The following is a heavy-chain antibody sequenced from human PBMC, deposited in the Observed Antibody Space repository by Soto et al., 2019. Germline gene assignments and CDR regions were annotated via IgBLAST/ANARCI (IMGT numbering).Heavy chain of an antibody. CDR2: IYHSGST. J-gene: IGHJ5*02. Sequence: SETQSLTCAVSGDSISSSNWWSWVRQPPGKGLEWIGEIYHSGSTNYNPSLKSRVTISVDKSKNQFSLNLNSVTAADTAVYYCARSHRNDSSGYYHGGWFDPWGQGTLVTVSS. V-gene: IGHV4-4*02. D-gene: IGHD3-22*01. CDR1: GDSISSSNW. CDR3: ARSHRNDSSGYYHGGWFDP.